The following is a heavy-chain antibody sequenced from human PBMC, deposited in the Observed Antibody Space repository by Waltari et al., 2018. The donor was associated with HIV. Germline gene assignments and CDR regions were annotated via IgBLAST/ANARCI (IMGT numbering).Heavy chain of an antibody. Sequence: EVQLLESGGGLVQPGGSLRLSCEASGFTFSSYAMSWVRQAPGKGLEWVSAISGSGGSTSYADSVKGRFTISRDNSKNTLYLQMNSLRAEDTAVYYCAKDPTHYYGMDVWGQGTTVTVSS. CDR1: GFTFSSYA. CDR2: ISGSGGST. D-gene: IGHD4-17*01. V-gene: IGHV3-23*01. CDR3: AKDPTHYYGMDV. J-gene: IGHJ6*02.